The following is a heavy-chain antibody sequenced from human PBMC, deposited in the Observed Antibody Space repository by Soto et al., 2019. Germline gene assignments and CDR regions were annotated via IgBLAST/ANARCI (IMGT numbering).Heavy chain of an antibody. D-gene: IGHD3-22*01. J-gene: IGHJ4*02. V-gene: IGHV4-39*01. CDR2: IYYSGST. CDR3: ARTPYYYDSSGYYPVDY. CDR1: GGSISSSSYY. Sequence: PSETLSLTCTVSGGSISSSSYYWGWIRQPPGKGLEWIGSIYYSGSTYYNPSLKSRVTISVDTSKNQFSLKLSSVTAADTAVYYCARTPYYYDSSGYYPVDYWGQGTLVTVSS.